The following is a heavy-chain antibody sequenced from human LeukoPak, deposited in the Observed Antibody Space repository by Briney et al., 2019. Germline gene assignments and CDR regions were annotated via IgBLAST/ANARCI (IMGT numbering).Heavy chain of an antibody. CDR3: ARVMAARREDLNWFDP. CDR2: IYYSGNT. V-gene: IGHV4-39*07. D-gene: IGHD6-6*01. CDR1: GGSISSSSYY. J-gene: IGHJ5*02. Sequence: SETLSLTCTVSGGSISSSSYYWGWIRQPPGKGLEWIGSIYYSGNTYNPSLKSRVIISVDTSKNQFSLNLTSVTAADTAVYYCARVMAARREDLNWFDPWGQGTLVTVSS.